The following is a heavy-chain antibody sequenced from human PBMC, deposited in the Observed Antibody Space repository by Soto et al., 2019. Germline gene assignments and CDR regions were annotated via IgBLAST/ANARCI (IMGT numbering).Heavy chain of an antibody. J-gene: IGHJ4*02. CDR3: ARSKWLRFSTGAYFDY. D-gene: IGHD5-12*01. Sequence: PSETLSLTCAVYGGSFSGYYWSWIRQPPGKGLEWTGEINHSGSTNYNPSLKSQVTISVDTSKNQFSLKLSSVTAADTAVYYCARSKWLRFSTGAYFDYWGQGTLVTVSS. CDR2: INHSGST. V-gene: IGHV4-34*01. CDR1: GGSFSGYY.